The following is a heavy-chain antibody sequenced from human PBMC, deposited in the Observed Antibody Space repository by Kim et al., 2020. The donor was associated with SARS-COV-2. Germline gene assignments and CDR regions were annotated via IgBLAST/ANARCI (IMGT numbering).Heavy chain of an antibody. J-gene: IGHJ5*02. CDR3: ARENVYLDP. Sequence: TNYAPKCQGRVTLTIDASTNTAYMQLGSLQSDDTAVYFCARENVYLDPWGQGTLVTVSS. V-gene: IGHV1-18*01. CDR2: T.